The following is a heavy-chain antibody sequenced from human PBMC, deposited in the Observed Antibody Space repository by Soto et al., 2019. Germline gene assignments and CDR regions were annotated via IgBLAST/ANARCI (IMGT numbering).Heavy chain of an antibody. CDR2: ISGSGGST. D-gene: IGHD3-22*01. J-gene: IGHJ6*02. CDR1: GFTFSSYA. V-gene: IGHV3-23*01. Sequence: GGSLRLSCAASGFTFSSYAMSWVRQAPVKGLEWVSAISGSGGSTYYADSVKGRFTISRDNSKNTLYLQMNSLRAEDTAVYYCAKSLSYYDSSGYYPRAYYYYGMDVWGQGTTVTVSS. CDR3: AKSLSYYDSSGYYPRAYYYYGMDV.